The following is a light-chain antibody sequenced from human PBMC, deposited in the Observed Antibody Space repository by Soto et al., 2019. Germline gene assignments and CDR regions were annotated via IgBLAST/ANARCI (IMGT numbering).Light chain of an antibody. Sequence: QSALTQPASVSGSPGQSITISCTGTSSDVGGYNYVSWYQQHPGKSPKLMIYEVSNRPSGVSNRFSGSKSGNTASLTISGLQAEDEADYYCTSYTSNNTRKVFVGGTKLTVL. CDR2: EVS. CDR3: TSYTSNNTRKV. J-gene: IGLJ3*02. CDR1: SSDVGGYNY. V-gene: IGLV2-14*01.